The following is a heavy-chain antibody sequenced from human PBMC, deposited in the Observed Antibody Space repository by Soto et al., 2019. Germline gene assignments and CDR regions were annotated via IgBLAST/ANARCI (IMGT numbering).Heavy chain of an antibody. CDR2: ISAGGSDT. CDR1: GFVFSDYA. Sequence: EVQLLDSGGGWVQPGGSLRLSCVASGFVFSDYAMSWVRQAPGKGLEWVSAISAGGSDTYYADSVKGRFTVSRVNSKNTLYLQMNPLRAEDPAIYYCASVPIWCGSSSCYTEGFDSWGQGTLVTVSS. CDR3: ASVPIWCGSSSCYTEGFDS. J-gene: IGHJ4*02. V-gene: IGHV3-23*01. D-gene: IGHD2-2*01.